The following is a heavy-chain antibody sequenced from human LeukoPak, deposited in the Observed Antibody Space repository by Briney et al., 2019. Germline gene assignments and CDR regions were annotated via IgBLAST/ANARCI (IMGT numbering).Heavy chain of an antibody. CDR3: AKEDYDYVWGSYRYLDNFDY. CDR1: GFTFSSYA. J-gene: IGHJ4*02. V-gene: IGHV3-23*01. Sequence: GGSLRLSCAASGFTFSSYAMSWVRQAPGKGLEWVSAISGSGGSTYYADSVKGRFTISRDNSKNTLYLQMNSLRAEDTAVYYCAKEDYDYVWGSYRYLDNFDYWGQGTLVTVSS. CDR2: ISGSGGST. D-gene: IGHD3-16*02.